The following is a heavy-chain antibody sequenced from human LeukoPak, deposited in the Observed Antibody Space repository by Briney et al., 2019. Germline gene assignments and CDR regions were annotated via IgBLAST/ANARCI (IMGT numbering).Heavy chain of an antibody. D-gene: IGHD5-24*01. J-gene: IGHJ4*02. CDR1: GFTFSSYA. V-gene: IGHV3-30*01. Sequence: GGSLRLSCAASGFTFSSYAMHWVRQAPGKGLEWVAVISYDGSNKYYADSVKGRFTISRDNSKNTLYLQMNSLRAEDTAVYYCARSEGKRWLLFDYWGQGTLVTVSS. CDR3: ARSEGKRWLLFDY. CDR2: ISYDGSNK.